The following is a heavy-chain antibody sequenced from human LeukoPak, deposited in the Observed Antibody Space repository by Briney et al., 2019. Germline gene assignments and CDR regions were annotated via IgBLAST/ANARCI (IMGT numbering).Heavy chain of an antibody. Sequence: GGSLRLSCTASGFTFTTYTMNWVRQAPGKGLEWVSSISSGSSYIYYADSVKGRFTISRDNAKNSLYLQMSSLRAEDTAVYYCAREGTTVVTGEFDYWGQGTLVTVSS. D-gene: IGHD4-23*01. CDR2: ISSGSSYI. V-gene: IGHV3-21*01. CDR1: GFTFTTYT. CDR3: AREGTTVVTGEFDY. J-gene: IGHJ4*02.